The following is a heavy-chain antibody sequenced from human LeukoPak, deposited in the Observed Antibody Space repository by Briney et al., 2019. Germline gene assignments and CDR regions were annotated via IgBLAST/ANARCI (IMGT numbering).Heavy chain of an antibody. Sequence: SETLSLTCTVSGGSISSYYWSWIRQPPGKGLEWIGYIYYSGSTNYNPSLKSRVTISVDTSKNQFSLKLSSVTAADTAVYYCARGRTTVVTPGDFDYWGQGTLVTVSS. CDR3: ARGRTTVVTPGDFDY. V-gene: IGHV4-59*01. CDR2: IYYSGST. D-gene: IGHD4-23*01. J-gene: IGHJ4*02. CDR1: GGSISSYY.